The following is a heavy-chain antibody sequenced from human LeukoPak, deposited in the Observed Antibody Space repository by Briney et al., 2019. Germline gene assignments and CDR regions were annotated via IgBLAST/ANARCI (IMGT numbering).Heavy chain of an antibody. V-gene: IGHV3-23*01. D-gene: IGHD2-15*01. CDR1: GFTFSSYA. CDR2: ISGSGGST. CDR3: ARDGIVVVVAATGGPFDY. Sequence: GGSLRLSCAASGFTFSSYAMSWVRQAPGKGLEWVSAISGSGGSTYYADSVKGRFTISRDNSKNTLYLQMNSLRAEDTAVYYCARDGIVVVVAATGGPFDYWGQGTLVTVSS. J-gene: IGHJ4*02.